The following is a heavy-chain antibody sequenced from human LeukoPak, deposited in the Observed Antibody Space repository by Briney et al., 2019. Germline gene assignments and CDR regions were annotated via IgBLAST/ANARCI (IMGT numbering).Heavy chain of an antibody. CDR1: GFTFSIYA. CDR2: ISGNGDST. Sequence: PGGSLRLSCAASGFTFSIYAMGWVRQAPGKGLEWVSSISGNGDSTHYADSVKGRFTISRDNSKNTLYLQMNSLRAEDTAVYYCARDGSSGWYWVDYWGQGTLVTVSS. CDR3: ARDGSSGWYWVDY. V-gene: IGHV3-23*01. D-gene: IGHD6-19*01. J-gene: IGHJ4*02.